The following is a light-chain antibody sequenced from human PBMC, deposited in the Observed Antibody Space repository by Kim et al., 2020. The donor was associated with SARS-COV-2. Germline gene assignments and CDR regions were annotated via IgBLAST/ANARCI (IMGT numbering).Light chain of an antibody. Sequence: GPPASISCRSSQSLVHTDGNMYLNWLQQRPGQPPRLLIYKTSNRFSGVPDRFSGSGTGTDFTLKISRVEAEDVGVYYCMQATHIRSFGQGTKLEI. CDR1: QSLVHTDGNMY. CDR3: MQATHIRS. V-gene: IGKV2-24*01. CDR2: KTS. J-gene: IGKJ2*03.